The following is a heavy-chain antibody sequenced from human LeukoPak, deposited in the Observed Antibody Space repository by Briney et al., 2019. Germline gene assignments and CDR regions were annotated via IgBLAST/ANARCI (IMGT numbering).Heavy chain of an antibody. D-gene: IGHD4-17*01. CDR2: IIPMFDVA. Sequence: SVKVSCKVSGGTNYAISWLRQAPGQGLEWMGGIIPMFDVANSAQKFQGRVTFTADKSTNTAYMELSSLRSEDTAMYFCARGDSEDFGDFRTFEYWGQGTLVTVSS. V-gene: IGHV1-69*10. J-gene: IGHJ4*02. CDR1: GGTNYA. CDR3: ARGDSEDFGDFRTFEY.